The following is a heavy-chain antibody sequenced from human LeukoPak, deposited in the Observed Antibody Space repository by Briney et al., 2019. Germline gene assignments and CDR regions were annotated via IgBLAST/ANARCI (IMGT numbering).Heavy chain of an antibody. CDR3: ASRNQYCGGDCFWAFDI. D-gene: IGHD2-21*02. CDR2: ISSSGSYI. CDR1: GFTFSRYS. Sequence: GGSLRLSCGASGFTFSRYSMNLVRQAPGKGLEWVSSISSSGSYIYYADSVKGRFTISRDNAKNSLYLQMNSLRAEDTAVYYCASRNQYCGGDCFWAFDIWGQGTMVTVSS. V-gene: IGHV3-21*01. J-gene: IGHJ3*02.